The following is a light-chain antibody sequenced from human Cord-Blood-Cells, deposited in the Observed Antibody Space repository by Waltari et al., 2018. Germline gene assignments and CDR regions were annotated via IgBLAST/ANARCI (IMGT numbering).Light chain of an antibody. V-gene: IGKV3-15*01. Sequence: EIVMTQSLATPPVSPGERATLPCRARKSVSRNLAWYQQKPGQAPRLLIYGASTRATGIPARFSGSGSGTEFTLTISSLQSEDFAVYYCQQYNNWPPWTFGQGTKVEIK. CDR2: GAS. J-gene: IGKJ1*01. CDR3: QQYNNWPPWT. CDR1: KSVSRN.